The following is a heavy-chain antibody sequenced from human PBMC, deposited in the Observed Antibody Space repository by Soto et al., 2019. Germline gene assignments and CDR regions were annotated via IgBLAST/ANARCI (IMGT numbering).Heavy chain of an antibody. Sequence: SVKVSCKTSGGTFNSFAISWVRLVPGQGLEWMGMIIPGFASPTYAQTLQGRVSITADESTTTAYMELSSLRSEDTAVYYCARDRVMRGNSYYYGMDVWGQGTTVTVSS. CDR2: IIPGFASP. V-gene: IGHV1-69*13. CDR1: GGTFNSFA. J-gene: IGHJ6*02. CDR3: ARDRVMRGNSYYYGMDV. D-gene: IGHD2-21*01.